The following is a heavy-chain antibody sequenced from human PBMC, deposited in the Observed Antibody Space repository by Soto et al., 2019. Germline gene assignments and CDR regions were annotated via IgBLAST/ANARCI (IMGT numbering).Heavy chain of an antibody. D-gene: IGHD3-10*01. Sequence: PGGSLRRSCAASGFSFYDYGMTWVRQAPGKGLEWVSGINWNGGRTGYADSVKGRFTISRDNAKNSLYLQMNSLRAEDTALYYCARVGEDFRWGQGTLVTVSS. CDR2: INWNGGRT. J-gene: IGHJ4*02. V-gene: IGHV3-20*04. CDR1: GFSFYDYG. CDR3: ARVGEDFR.